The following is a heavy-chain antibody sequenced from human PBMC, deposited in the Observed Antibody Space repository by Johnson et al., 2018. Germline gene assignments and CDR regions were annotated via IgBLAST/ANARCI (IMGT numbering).Heavy chain of an antibody. V-gene: IGHV2-5*01. CDR3: ARTGSPRAFDI. D-gene: IGHD1-1*01. J-gene: IGHJ3*02. CDR2: IYWNDDK. Sequence: FTLTCTFSGFSLSTSGVGVGWIRQPPGKALEWLALIYWNDDKRYSPSLKSRLTLTKDPSKNQVVLTMTTMDPVDTAPYYRARTGSPRAFDIWGRGTMVTVSS. CDR1: GFSLSTSGVG.